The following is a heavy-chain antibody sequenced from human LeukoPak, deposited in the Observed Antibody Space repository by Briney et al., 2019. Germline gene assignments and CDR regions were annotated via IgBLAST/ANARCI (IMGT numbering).Heavy chain of an antibody. D-gene: IGHD2-15*01. CDR3: ARGAHFSPDCSGGSCYPVFDY. J-gene: IGHJ4*02. CDR2: IYYSGTT. Sequence: SETLSLTCTVSGGSIRSGDFYWSWIRQHPGKGLEWIGYIYYSGTTYYSPSLKSRVTISLDTSKNQFSLKLSSVTAAGTAVYYCARGAHFSPDCSGGSCYPVFDYWGQGTLVTVSS. V-gene: IGHV4-31*03. CDR1: GGSIRSGDFY.